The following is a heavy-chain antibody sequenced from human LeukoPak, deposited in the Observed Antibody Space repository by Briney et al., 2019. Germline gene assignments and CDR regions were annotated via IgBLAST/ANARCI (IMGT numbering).Heavy chain of an antibody. V-gene: IGHV3-23*01. J-gene: IGHJ4*02. CDR2: ISGSGSST. Sequence: GGSLRLSCAASGFTFSSYAMSWVRQAPGKGLEWVSSISGSGSSTYYADSVKGRFTISRDNSKNTLYLQMNSLRAEDTAVYYSTASDFLSGSTFRFDNWGQGTLVTVSS. D-gene: IGHD3-3*01. CDR3: TASDFLSGSTFRFDN. CDR1: GFTFSSYA.